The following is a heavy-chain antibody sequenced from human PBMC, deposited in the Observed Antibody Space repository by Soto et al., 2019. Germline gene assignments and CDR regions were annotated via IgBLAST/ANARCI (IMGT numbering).Heavy chain of an antibody. V-gene: IGHV4-61*08. CDR1: GGSVSSGDYY. Sequence: PSETLSLTCTVSGGSVSSGDYYWTGIRHPPGKGLEWIGYIYYSGSTNYNPSLKSRVSISLDTSKNQFSLRLTSVTAADTAVYYCARIPVDTYMINWFDPWGQGTLVTVSS. CDR2: IYYSGST. CDR3: ARIPVDTYMINWFDP. D-gene: IGHD5-18*01. J-gene: IGHJ5*02.